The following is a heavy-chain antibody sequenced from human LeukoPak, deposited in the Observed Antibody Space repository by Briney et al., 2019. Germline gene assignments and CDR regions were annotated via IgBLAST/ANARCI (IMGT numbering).Heavy chain of an antibody. CDR1: GFTFSSYA. J-gene: IGHJ4*02. V-gene: IGHV3-23*01. D-gene: IGHD1-26*01. CDR3: AKDPSGSYYEGYYFDY. Sequence: GGSLRLSCAASGFTFSSYAMSWVRQAPGKGLEWVSAISGSGGSTYYADSVKGRFTISRDNSKNTLYLKMNSLRAEDTAVYYCAKDPSGSYYEGYYFDYWGQGTLVTVSS. CDR2: ISGSGGST.